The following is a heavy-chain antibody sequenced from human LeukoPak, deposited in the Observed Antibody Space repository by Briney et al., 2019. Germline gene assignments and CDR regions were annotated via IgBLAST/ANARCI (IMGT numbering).Heavy chain of an antibody. D-gene: IGHD3-10*01. CDR2: IHYSGNT. J-gene: IGHJ6*03. CDR3: ARETPLLWFGDFSHYYYMDV. CDR1: GGSISTYY. Sequence: SETLSLTCTVSGGSISTYYWSWIRQPPGKGLEWIDYIHYSGNTNYNPSLKNRVTISVDTSKNQFSLKLSSVTAADTAVYYCARETPLLWFGDFSHYYYMDVWGKGTTVTVSS. V-gene: IGHV4-59*01.